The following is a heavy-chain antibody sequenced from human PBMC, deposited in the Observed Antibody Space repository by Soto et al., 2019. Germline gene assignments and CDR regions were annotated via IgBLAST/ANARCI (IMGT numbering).Heavy chain of an antibody. D-gene: IGHD6-13*01. CDR1: GFTFSSYA. Sequence: GGSLRLSCAASGFTFSSYAMSWVRQAPGKGLEWVSAISGSGGSTYYADSVKGRFTISRDNSKNTLYLQMNSLRAEDTAVDYCAKGVRYSSSADAYDDYGMDVWGQGTTVTVSS. CDR2: ISGSGGST. CDR3: AKGVRYSSSADAYDDYGMDV. V-gene: IGHV3-23*01. J-gene: IGHJ6*02.